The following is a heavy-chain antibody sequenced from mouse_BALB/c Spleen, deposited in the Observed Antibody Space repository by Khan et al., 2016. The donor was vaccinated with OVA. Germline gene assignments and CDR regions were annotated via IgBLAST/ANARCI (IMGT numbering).Heavy chain of an antibody. Sequence: EVQLQESGGGLVQPKGSLKLACAASGFTFNTYAMNWVRQAPGKGLEWVARIRNKSNNYATYYADSVKDRFTISRDDSQTMLYLQMSNLKTEDTAMYYAVRSSGYYFNYWGQGTTLTVSS. CDR2: IRNKSNNYAT. CDR3: VRSSGYYFNY. D-gene: IGHD3-1*01. J-gene: IGHJ2*01. V-gene: IGHV10-1*02. CDR1: GFTFNTYA.